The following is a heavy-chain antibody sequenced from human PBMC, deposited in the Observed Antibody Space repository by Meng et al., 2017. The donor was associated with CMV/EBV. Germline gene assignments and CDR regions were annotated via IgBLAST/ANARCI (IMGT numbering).Heavy chain of an antibody. D-gene: IGHD3-3*01. V-gene: IGHV3-23*01. J-gene: IGHJ6*02. CDR1: GFTFSSYA. CDR3: AKGIFGVVGAGYYYYGMDV. CDR2: ISGSGGST. Sequence: GGSLRLSCAASGFTFSSYAMSWVRQAPGKGLEWVSAISGSGGSTYYADSVKGRFTISRDNSKNTLYLQMNSLRAEDTAVYYCAKGIFGVVGAGYYYYGMDVWGQGTTVTVS.